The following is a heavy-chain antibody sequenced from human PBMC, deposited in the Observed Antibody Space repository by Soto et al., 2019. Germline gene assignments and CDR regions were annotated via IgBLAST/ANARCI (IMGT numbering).Heavy chain of an antibody. CDR2: IIPIIGTP. V-gene: IGHV1-69*01. D-gene: IGHD6-13*01. J-gene: IGHJ4*02. CDR1: GGTFNNYA. Sequence: QVQLVQSGAEVKKPGSSVKVSCKASGGTFNNYAVTWVRQAPGQGLEWTGGIIPIIGTPNYAQKFQGRVTITADESTSTAYMELSSLRSEDTAVYYCASSYGTSWYGDYWGQGTLVTVSS. CDR3: ASSYGTSWYGDY.